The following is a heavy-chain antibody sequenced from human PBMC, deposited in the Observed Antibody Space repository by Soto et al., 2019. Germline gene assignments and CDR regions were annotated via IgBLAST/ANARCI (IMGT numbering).Heavy chain of an antibody. D-gene: IGHD1-20*01. CDR1: GGTFSSYA. CDR2: IIPIFGTA. J-gene: IGHJ4*02. Sequence: GVSVKVSCKASGGTFSSYAISWVRQAPGQGLEWMGGIIPIFGTANYAQKFQGRVTITADESTSTAYMELSSLRSEDTAVYYCARGATPWITGTTLDYWGQGTLVTVSS. CDR3: ARGATPWITGTTLDY. V-gene: IGHV1-69*13.